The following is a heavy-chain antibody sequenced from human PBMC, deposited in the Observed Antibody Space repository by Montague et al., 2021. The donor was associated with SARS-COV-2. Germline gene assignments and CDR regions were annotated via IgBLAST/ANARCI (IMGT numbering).Heavy chain of an antibody. CDR3: VRYSGWFYFDF. CDR1: GDSVSSNSVA. J-gene: IGHJ4*02. Sequence: CAISGDSVSSNSVAWSWLRQSPSRGLEWLGRTYYRSKWYSDYAPSVRGRLTVNPDAPKNEFSLELNYVTPEDTAVYYCVRYSGWFYFDFWGQGTLVTVSS. D-gene: IGHD6-19*01. CDR2: TYYRSKWYS. V-gene: IGHV6-1*01.